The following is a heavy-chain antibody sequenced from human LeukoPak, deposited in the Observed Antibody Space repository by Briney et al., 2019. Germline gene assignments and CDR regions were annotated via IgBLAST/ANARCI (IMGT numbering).Heavy chain of an antibody. D-gene: IGHD1-26*01. CDR2: IYPGDSDT. CDR3: ARNSIGGSYYSEVDY. Sequence: GESLKISCKGSGYSFTSYWIGWVRQMPGKGLEWMGIIYPGDSDTRYSPSFQGQVTISADKSISTACLQWSSLKASDTAMYYCARNSIGGSYYSEVDYWGQGTLVTVSS. V-gene: IGHV5-51*01. CDR1: GYSFTSYW. J-gene: IGHJ4*02.